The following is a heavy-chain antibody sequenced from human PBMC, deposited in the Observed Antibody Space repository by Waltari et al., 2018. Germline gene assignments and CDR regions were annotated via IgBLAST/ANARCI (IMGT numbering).Heavy chain of an antibody. D-gene: IGHD4-17*01. CDR1: GYTFTGYY. V-gene: IGHV1-2*06. Sequence: QVQLVQSGAEVKKPGASVKVSCKASGYTFTGYYMHWVRQAPGQGLEWMGRINPNSGGTNYAQKFQGRVTITADESTSTAYMELSSLRSEDTAVYYCARKSYGDYPLSNWFDPWGQGTLVTVSS. J-gene: IGHJ5*02. CDR2: INPNSGGT. CDR3: ARKSYGDYPLSNWFDP.